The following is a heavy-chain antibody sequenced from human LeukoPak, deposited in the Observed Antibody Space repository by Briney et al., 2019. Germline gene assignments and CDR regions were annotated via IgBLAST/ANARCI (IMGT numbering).Heavy chain of an antibody. J-gene: IGHJ4*02. D-gene: IGHD4-17*01. CDR1: GGTIRSYY. V-gene: IGHV4-59*01. CDR3: ARTGSTVTMLYPFDH. CDR2: IYYSGST. Sequence: SETLSLTCTVSGGTIRSYYWSWIRQPPGKGLEWIGYIYYSGSTNYNPSLKSRVSISVDTSKNQFSLKLSSVTAADTAVYYCARTGSTVTMLYPFDHWGQGTLVTVSS.